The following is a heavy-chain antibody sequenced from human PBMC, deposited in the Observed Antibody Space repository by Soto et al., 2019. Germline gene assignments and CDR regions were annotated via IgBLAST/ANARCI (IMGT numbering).Heavy chain of an antibody. D-gene: IGHD2-21*02. CDR1: GFTFSSYA. Sequence: GSLRLSCAAPGFTFSSYAMSWVRQAPGKGLEWVPAISGSGGSTYYADSVKGRFTISRDNSKNTLYLQMNSLRAEDTAVYYCGLQIGHDSHDAFDIWGQGTMVTVSS. CDR3: GLQIGHDSHDAFDI. CDR2: ISGSGGST. J-gene: IGHJ3*02. V-gene: IGHV3-23*01.